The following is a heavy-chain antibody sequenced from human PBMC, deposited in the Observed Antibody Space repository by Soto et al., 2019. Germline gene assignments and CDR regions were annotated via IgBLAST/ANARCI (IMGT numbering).Heavy chain of an antibody. CDR1: GCTFRGYD. J-gene: IGHJ6*02. CDR2: ISVRGVIT. CDR3: AKHQPFGVATYYYYGMDV. D-gene: IGHD3-3*01. Sequence: GGLRSRACATSGCTFRGYDMSWGRQAPWRWVEWVSAISVRGVITYYADSAKCRLTISRDNSKNTLYLQMNSLRAEDTAVYYCAKHQPFGVATYYYYGMDVWGHGTTLTVTS. V-gene: IGHV3-23*01.